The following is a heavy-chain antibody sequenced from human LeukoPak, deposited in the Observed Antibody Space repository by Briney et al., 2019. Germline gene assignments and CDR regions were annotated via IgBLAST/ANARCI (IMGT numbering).Heavy chain of an antibody. V-gene: IGHV3-21*01. CDR1: GFTFSSYN. Sequence: PGGSLRLSCAASGFTFSSYNMNWVRQAPGKGLEGVSSITSGSSYIYYADSVKGRFTISRDNAKNSLYLQMNSLRAEDTAVYYCARDPYSGSYGNYHYYFMDVWGKGTTVTISS. J-gene: IGHJ6*03. D-gene: IGHD1-26*01. CDR2: ITSGSSYI. CDR3: ARDPYSGSYGNYHYYFMDV.